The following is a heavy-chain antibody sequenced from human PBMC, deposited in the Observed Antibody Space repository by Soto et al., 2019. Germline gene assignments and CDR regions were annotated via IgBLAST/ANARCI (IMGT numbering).Heavy chain of an antibody. J-gene: IGHJ4*02. V-gene: IGHV1-18*04. D-gene: IGHD3-10*01. CDR1: GYTITSYG. CDR2: ISAYNGNT. CDR3: ARAGDDGSGSYASLDE. Sequence: EASVKVSCPASGYTITSYGISWVRQAPGQGLEWMGWISAYNGNTNYARKLQGRVTMTTDTSTSTAYMELRSLRSDDTAVYYCARAGDDGSGSYASLDEWGKGNPVTV.